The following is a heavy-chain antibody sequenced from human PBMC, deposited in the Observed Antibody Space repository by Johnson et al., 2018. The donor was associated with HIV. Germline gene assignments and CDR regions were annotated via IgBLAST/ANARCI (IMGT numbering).Heavy chain of an antibody. J-gene: IGHJ3*02. D-gene: IGHD3-9*01. Sequence: VQLVESRGVLVQPGGSLRLSCAASGFTVSSNEMSWVRQAPGKGLEWVSSISGGSTYYADSRKGRFTISRDNSKNTLYLQMNSLRAEDTAVYYCAREGGDYDILTGYFTRSKNDAFDIWGQGTMVTVSS. V-gene: IGHV3-38-3*01. CDR1: GFTVSSNE. CDR3: AREGGDYDILTGYFTRSKNDAFDI. CDR2: ISGGST.